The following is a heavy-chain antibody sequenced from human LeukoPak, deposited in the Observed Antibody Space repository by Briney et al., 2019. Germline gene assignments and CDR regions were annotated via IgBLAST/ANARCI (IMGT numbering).Heavy chain of an antibody. CDR1: GYNFGNFG. D-gene: IGHD6-13*01. V-gene: IGHV1-18*01. CDR3: AGDFSRQQLSS. Sequence: ASVKVSCKASGYNFGNFGITWVRQAPGQRLEWMGCISGYKENTKYAEKFQDRVTMTSDGHTTTACLEVRSLRSDDTAIYYCAGDFSRQQLSSWGQGTLVIVSS. CDR2: ISGYKENT. J-gene: IGHJ5*02.